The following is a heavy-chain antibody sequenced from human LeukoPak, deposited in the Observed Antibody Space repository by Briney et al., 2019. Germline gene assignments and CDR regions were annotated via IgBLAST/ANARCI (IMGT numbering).Heavy chain of an antibody. D-gene: IGHD4-17*01. J-gene: IGHJ4*02. V-gene: IGHV4-34*01. CDR3: ARGTVTLDY. CDR2: INHSGST. Sequence: PSETLSLTCAVYGGSFSGYYWSWIRQPPGKGLEWIGEINHSGSTNYNPSLKRRVTISVDTSKNQFSLKLSSVTAADTAVYYCARGTVTLDYWGQGTLVTVSS. CDR1: GGSFSGYY.